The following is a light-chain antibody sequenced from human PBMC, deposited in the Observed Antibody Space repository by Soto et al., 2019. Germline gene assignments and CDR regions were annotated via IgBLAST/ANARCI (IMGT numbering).Light chain of an antibody. CDR3: QQLNSYPALA. V-gene: IGKV1-9*01. J-gene: IGKJ3*01. Sequence: DIQLTQSPSFLSASVGDRVTITCRASQGISSYLAWYQQKPGKAPKLLIYAASTLQSGVPSRFSGSGSGTEFTLTLSSLQPEDFATYYCQQLNSYPALAFGPGTKVDIK. CDR1: QGISSY. CDR2: AAS.